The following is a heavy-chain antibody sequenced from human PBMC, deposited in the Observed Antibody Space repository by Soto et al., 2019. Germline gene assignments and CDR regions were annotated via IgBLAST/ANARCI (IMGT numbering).Heavy chain of an antibody. CDR2: IYYSGYT. CDR1: GGSISSGSFY. V-gene: IGHV4-31*03. J-gene: IGHJ4*02. CDR3: AAHAEGTAY. D-gene: IGHD1-1*01. Sequence: QVQLQESGPGLVKPSQTLSLTCTVSGGSISSGSFYCSWIRQHPGKGLEWIGYIYYSGYTYYNPSLKSRVTLSVDTSKNQFSLKLSSVTATDTAVYYCAAHAEGTAYWGQGTLVTVSS.